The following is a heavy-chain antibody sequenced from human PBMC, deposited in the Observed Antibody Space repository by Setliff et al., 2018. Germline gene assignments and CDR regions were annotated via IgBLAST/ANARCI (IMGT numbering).Heavy chain of an antibody. D-gene: IGHD3-3*01. CDR2: IYTSWSS. J-gene: IGHJ6*03. Sequence: KPSETLSLTCTVSGGSISSHYWSWIRQPAGKGLEWIGQIYTSWSSNYNPSLKGRASLSIDASKRQFSLKLTSVTAADTAVYYCARMSGFLYMDVWGKGTTVTVSS. CDR1: GGSISSHY. V-gene: IGHV4-4*07. CDR3: ARMSGFLYMDV.